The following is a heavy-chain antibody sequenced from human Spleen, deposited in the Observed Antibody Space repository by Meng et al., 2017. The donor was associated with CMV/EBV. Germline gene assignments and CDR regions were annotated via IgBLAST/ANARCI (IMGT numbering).Heavy chain of an antibody. CDR2: IYSGGSAT. D-gene: IGHD1-26*01. Sequence: GGSLRLSCAASGFAFSTYAMSWVRQAPGKGLEWVSVIYSGGSATYYADSMKGRFTISRDNSKNTLFQQMDSLGAEDTAVYYCAKIGSFTDYYYGMDVWGQGTTVTVSS. CDR3: AKIGSFTDYYYGMDV. J-gene: IGHJ6*02. V-gene: IGHV3-23*03. CDR1: GFAFSTYA.